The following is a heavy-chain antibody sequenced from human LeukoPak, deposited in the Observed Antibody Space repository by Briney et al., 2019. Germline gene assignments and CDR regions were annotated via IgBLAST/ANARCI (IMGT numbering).Heavy chain of an antibody. CDR3: ARASHYYDSSGYRY. J-gene: IGHJ4*02. Sequence: GGSLRLSCAASGFTFSSYSMNWVRQAPGKGLEWVSSISSSSSYIYYADSVKGRFTISRDNAKNSLYLQMNSLRAEDTAVYYCARASHYYDSSGYRYWGQGTLVTVSS. V-gene: IGHV3-21*01. D-gene: IGHD3-22*01. CDR2: ISSSSSYI. CDR1: GFTFSSYS.